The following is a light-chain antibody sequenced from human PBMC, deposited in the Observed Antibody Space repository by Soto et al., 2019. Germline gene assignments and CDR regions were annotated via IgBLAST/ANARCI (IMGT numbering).Light chain of an antibody. J-gene: IGKJ4*02. CDR1: QGIISC. CDR2: AAS. Sequence: DIQVTQSPSTLSASIGDRVAITCRASQGIISCLAWYQQKPGKAPKLLIYAASNLETGVSSRFSGSGYGTDFALTISNLQPDDFATYFCQQLYSYPRTFGGGTKVEFK. CDR3: QQLYSYPRT. V-gene: IGKV1-9*01.